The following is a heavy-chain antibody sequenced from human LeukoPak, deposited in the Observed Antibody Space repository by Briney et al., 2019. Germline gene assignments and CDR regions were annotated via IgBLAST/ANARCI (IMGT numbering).Heavy chain of an antibody. V-gene: IGHV4-39*07. CDR1: GGSISSSSYY. D-gene: IGHD6-13*01. CDR2: IYYSGST. Sequence: PSETLSLTCTVSGGSISSSSYYWGWIRQPPGKGLEWIGSIYYSGSTYYNPSLKSRVTISVDTSKNQFSLKLSSVTAADTAVYYCARQRYSSYYYYYMDVWGKGTTVTVSS. CDR3: ARQRYSSYYYYYMDV. J-gene: IGHJ6*03.